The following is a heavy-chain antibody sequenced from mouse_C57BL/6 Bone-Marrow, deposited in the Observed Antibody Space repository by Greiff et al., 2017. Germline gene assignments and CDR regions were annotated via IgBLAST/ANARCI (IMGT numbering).Heavy chain of an antibody. Sequence: QVQLQQPGAELVMPGASVKLSCKASGYTFTSYWMHWVKQRPGQGLEWIGEIDPSDSYTNYNQKFKGKSTLTVDKSSSTAYMQLSSLTSEASAVYYCAREGLRRGFDYWGQGTTLTVSS. V-gene: IGHV1-69*01. J-gene: IGHJ2*01. CDR1: GYTFTSYW. D-gene: IGHD2-4*01. CDR3: AREGLRRGFDY. CDR2: IDPSDSYT.